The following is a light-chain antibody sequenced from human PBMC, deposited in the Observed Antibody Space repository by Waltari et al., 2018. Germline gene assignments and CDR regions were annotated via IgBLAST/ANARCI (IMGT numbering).Light chain of an antibody. CDR1: SSDVGAYNL. V-gene: IGLV2-23*02. J-gene: IGLJ3*02. CDR3: SSYTQSRTRV. Sequence: QSALTQSASVPGSPGQSITISCPGTSSDVGAYNLVSWYQQLPGRAPKLILSGVTKRPSGISDRFSGSKSGNTASLTISGLQSEDEADYYCSSYTQSRTRVFGGGTKLTVL. CDR2: GVT.